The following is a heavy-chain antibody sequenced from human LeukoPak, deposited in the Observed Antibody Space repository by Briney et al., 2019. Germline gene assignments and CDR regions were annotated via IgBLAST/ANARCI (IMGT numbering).Heavy chain of an antibody. Sequence: GASVKVSCKASGGTFSSYAISWVRQAPGQGLEWMGGIIPIFGTANYAQKFQGRVTITADESTSTAYIELSSLRSEDTAVYYCARAAPPRVPAANGGPFDYWGQGTLVTVSS. CDR2: IIPIFGTA. J-gene: IGHJ4*02. V-gene: IGHV1-69*13. CDR3: ARAAPPRVPAANGGPFDY. CDR1: GGTFSSYA. D-gene: IGHD2-2*01.